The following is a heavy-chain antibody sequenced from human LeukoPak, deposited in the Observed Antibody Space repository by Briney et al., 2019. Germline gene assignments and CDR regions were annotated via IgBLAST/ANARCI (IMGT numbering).Heavy chain of an antibody. V-gene: IGHV5-51*01. Sequence: GESLKISCKGSGYSFTSYWIGWVRQMPGKGLEWMGIIYPGDSDTRYSPSFQGQVTISADKSISTAYLQWSSLKASDTATYYCARHGDFWSGHGPGYYGMDVWGQGTTVTVSS. CDR1: GYSFTSYW. CDR3: ARHGDFWSGHGPGYYGMDV. CDR2: IYPGDSDT. D-gene: IGHD3-3*01. J-gene: IGHJ6*02.